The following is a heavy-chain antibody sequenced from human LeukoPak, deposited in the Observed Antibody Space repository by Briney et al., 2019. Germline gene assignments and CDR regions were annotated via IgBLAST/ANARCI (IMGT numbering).Heavy chain of an antibody. D-gene: IGHD6-6*01. CDR3: ARMKITIAARPGGRLDP. CDR2: IYYSGST. J-gene: IGHJ5*02. CDR1: GGSISSSSYY. V-gene: IGHV4-39*01. Sequence: SETLSLTCTVSGGSISSSSYYWGWIRQPPGKGLEWIGSIYYSGSTYYNPSLKSRVTISVDTSKNQFSLKLSSVTAADTAVYYCARMKITIAARPGGRLDPWGQGTLVTVSS.